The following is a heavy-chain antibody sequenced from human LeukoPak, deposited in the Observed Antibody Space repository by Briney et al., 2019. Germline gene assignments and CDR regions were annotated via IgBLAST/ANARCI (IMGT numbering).Heavy chain of an antibody. J-gene: IGHJ3*02. CDR1: GGTFSSYA. CDR3: ASQARITFGGVIGHGAFDI. CDR2: IIPIFGTA. V-gene: IGHV1-69*01. Sequence: ASVKVSCKASGGTFSSYAISWVRQAPGQGLEWMGGIIPIFGTANYAQKFQGRVTITADESTSTAYMELSSLRSEDTAVYYCASQARITFGGVIGHGAFDIWGQGTMVTVSS. D-gene: IGHD3-16*02.